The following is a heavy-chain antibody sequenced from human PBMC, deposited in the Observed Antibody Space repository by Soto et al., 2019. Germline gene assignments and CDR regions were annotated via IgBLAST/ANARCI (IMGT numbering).Heavy chain of an antibody. CDR3: AKDSPYYDFWSGYYDVGYYFDY. CDR1: GFTFSSYA. V-gene: IGHV3-23*01. Sequence: LSLTCAASGFTFSSYAMSWVRQAPGKGLEWVSAISGSGGSTYYADSVKGRFTISRDNSKNTLYLQMNSLRAEDTAVYYCAKDSPYYDFWSGYYDVGYYFDYWGQGTLVTVSS. J-gene: IGHJ4*02. CDR2: ISGSGGST. D-gene: IGHD3-3*01.